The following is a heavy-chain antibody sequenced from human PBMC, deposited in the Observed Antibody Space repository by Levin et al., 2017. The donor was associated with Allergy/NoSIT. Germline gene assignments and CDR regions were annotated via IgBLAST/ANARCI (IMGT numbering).Heavy chain of an antibody. J-gene: IGHJ4*01. D-gene: IGHD4-11*01. Sequence: TGGSLRLSCAASGFTFSSYSMNWVRQAPGKGPEWVSYISSSSSPIYYADSVKGRFTISRDNAKNSLYLQMNSPRAEDTAVYYCARDRAYSDYGPFDYWGQGTLVTVSS. CDR1: GFTFSSYS. CDR2: ISSSSSPI. CDR3: ARDRAYSDYGPFDY. V-gene: IGHV3-48*01.